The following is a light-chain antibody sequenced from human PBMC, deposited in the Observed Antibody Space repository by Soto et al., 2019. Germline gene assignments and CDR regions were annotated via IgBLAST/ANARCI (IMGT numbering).Light chain of an antibody. V-gene: IGKV3-20*01. J-gene: IGKJ1*01. Sequence: EIVLTQSPGTLSLSPVSRATLSCRASQSVSSSYLAWYQQKPGQAPRLLIYGASSRATGIPDRFSGSGSGTDFTLTISRLEPEDFAVYYCQQFRTFGQGTKVDIK. CDR2: GAS. CDR3: QQFRT. CDR1: QSVSSSY.